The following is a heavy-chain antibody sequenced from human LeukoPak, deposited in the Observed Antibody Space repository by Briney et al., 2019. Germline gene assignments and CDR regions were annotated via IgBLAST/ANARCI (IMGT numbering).Heavy chain of an antibody. J-gene: IGHJ4*02. Sequence: PGGSLRLSCAASGFTFSSYAMSWVRQAPGKGLEWVSAISGSGGSTYYADSVKGRFTISRDNSQNTLYLQMNSPRAEDTAMYYCAASSGWPGFFDYWGQGTLVTVSS. CDR1: GFTFSSYA. CDR2: ISGSGGST. D-gene: IGHD6-19*01. CDR3: AASSGWPGFFDY. V-gene: IGHV3-23*01.